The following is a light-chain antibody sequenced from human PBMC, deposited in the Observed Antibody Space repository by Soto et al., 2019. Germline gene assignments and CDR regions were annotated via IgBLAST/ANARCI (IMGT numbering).Light chain of an antibody. CDR1: SSAVGTFRL. V-gene: IGLV2-23*01. CDR3: CSSAPGRTFV. Sequence: QSVLTQPASVSGSPGQSITISCTGSSSAVGTFRLVSWYQHHPGKVPKLIIYEGSKRPSGVSDRFSGSEPGNTASLTIPGLQAEDEADYYCCSSAPGRTFVFGTGTKVTV. CDR2: EGS. J-gene: IGLJ1*01.